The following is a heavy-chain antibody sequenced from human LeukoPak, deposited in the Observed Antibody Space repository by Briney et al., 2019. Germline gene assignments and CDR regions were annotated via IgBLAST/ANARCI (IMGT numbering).Heavy chain of an antibody. CDR2: ISSSSSYI. Sequence: GGSLRLSCAASRFTFSSYSMIWVRQAPGKGLEWVSSISSSSSYIYYADSVKGRFTISRDNSKNALYLQMNSLRAEDTAVYYCARVLWRRYYDSSGSFDYWGQGTLVTVSS. J-gene: IGHJ4*02. D-gene: IGHD3-22*01. CDR3: ARVLWRRYYDSSGSFDY. CDR1: RFTFSSYS. V-gene: IGHV3-21*04.